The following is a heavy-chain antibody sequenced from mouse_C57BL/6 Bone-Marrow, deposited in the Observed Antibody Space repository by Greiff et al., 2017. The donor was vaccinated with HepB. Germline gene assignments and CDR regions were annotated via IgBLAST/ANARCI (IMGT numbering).Heavy chain of an antibody. Sequence: VQLKESGPGLVKPSQSLSLTCSVTGYSITSGYYWNWIRQFPGNKLEWMGYISYDGSNNYNPSLKNRISITRDTSKNQFFLKLNSVTTEDTATYYCARGTVDYYAMDYWGQGTSVTVSS. D-gene: IGHD1-1*01. CDR3: ARGTVDYYAMDY. CDR1: GYSITSGYY. J-gene: IGHJ4*01. V-gene: IGHV3-6*01. CDR2: ISYDGSN.